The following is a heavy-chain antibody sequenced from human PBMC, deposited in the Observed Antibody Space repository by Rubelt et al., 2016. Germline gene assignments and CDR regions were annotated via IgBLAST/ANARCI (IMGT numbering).Heavy chain of an antibody. J-gene: IGHJ3*02. V-gene: IGHV4-39*07. CDR3: ARVYTRADI. CDR2: LYYSGST. Sequence: QLQLQESGPGLVKPSETLSLNCTVSGGSVSSSSYYWGWVRQPPGKGLEWIGSLYYSGSTYYNPSPKSRVTISVDTSKNQFSTKLSLRTAAGTAVYYCARVYTRADIWGQGTMVTVSS. D-gene: IGHD1-14*01. CDR1: GGSVSSSSYY.